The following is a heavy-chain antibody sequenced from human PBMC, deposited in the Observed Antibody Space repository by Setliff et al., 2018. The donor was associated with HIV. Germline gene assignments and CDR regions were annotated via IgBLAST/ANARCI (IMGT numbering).Heavy chain of an antibody. CDR1: GFIFSSYA. J-gene: IGHJ4*02. CDR3: ARVGRIYYFEH. Sequence: LRLSCAASGFIFSSYAMSWVRQAPGKGLEWVSAISGSGANTYYADSVKGRFTISRDNSKNTLYLDMNGLRDDDSAVYYCARVGRIYYFEHWGQGTVVTVSS. D-gene: IGHD1-26*01. V-gene: IGHV3-23*01. CDR2: ISGSGANT.